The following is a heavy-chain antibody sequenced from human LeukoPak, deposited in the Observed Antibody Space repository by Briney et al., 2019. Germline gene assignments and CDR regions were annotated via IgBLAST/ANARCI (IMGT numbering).Heavy chain of an antibody. CDR1: GFTFSSYW. Sequence: GGSLRLSCAASGFTFSSYWMTWVRQTPGKGLEWVANIKEDGGDKYYVDSVKGRFSISRDNAKNALFLQMNSLRVEDTAVYYCARQVPTAEFDYWGQGTLVTVSS. CDR3: ARQVPTAEFDY. CDR2: IKEDGGDK. V-gene: IGHV3-7*01. J-gene: IGHJ4*02. D-gene: IGHD2-2*01.